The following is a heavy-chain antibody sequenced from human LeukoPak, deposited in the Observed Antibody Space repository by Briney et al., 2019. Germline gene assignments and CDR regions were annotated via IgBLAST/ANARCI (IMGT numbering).Heavy chain of an antibody. CDR1: GYTFTGYS. D-gene: IGHD3-3*01. J-gene: IGHJ4*02. Sequence: GASVKVSCKASGYTFTGYSIHWVRQAPGQGLEWMGWFNPNSGGTDYAQKFQDRVTMTRDTPINTAYMELSRLRFDDTAVYYCARGGGTISGVVDYWGQGTLVTVSS. V-gene: IGHV1-2*02. CDR3: ARGGGTISGVVDY. CDR2: FNPNSGGT.